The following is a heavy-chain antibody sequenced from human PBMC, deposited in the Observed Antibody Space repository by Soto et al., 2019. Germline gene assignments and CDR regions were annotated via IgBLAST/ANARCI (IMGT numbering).Heavy chain of an antibody. CDR3: ARGLILWVGELSRRGDYYYYMDV. D-gene: IGHD3-10*01. CDR1: GGSFSGYQ. V-gene: IGHV4-34*01. J-gene: IGHJ6*03. CDR2: INDSGNI. Sequence: QVQLQQWGAGLLKPSETLSLTCAVYGGSFSGYQWSWIRQTPGKGLEWIGEINDSGNINYNTSLRIGVSIGVDMPKKKISLKLCAVIAADTAVYFCARGLILWVGELSRRGDYYYYMDVRGKGTKVTVSS.